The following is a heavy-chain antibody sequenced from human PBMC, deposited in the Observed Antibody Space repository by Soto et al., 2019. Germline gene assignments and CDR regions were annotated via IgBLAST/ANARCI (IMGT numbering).Heavy chain of an antibody. V-gene: IGHV3-13*01. D-gene: IGHD3-3*01. CDR1: GFTFSSYD. Sequence: PGGSLRLSCAASGFTFSSYDMHWVRQATGKGLELFSVIVIAGDTYYPGSVKGRFTISIENAKNSLYLQMNSLRAGDTAVYYCARGSGYYSMDVWGKGTTVTVSS. CDR3: ARGSGYYSMDV. J-gene: IGHJ6*03. CDR2: IVIAGDT.